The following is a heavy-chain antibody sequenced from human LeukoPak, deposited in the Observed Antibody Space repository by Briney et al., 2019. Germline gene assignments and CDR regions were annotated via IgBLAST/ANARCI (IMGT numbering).Heavy chain of an antibody. CDR1: GGSFSGYY. J-gene: IGHJ6*02. CDR2: INHSGST. V-gene: IGHV4-34*01. CDR3: AGMNVLRCFDWPPGPYYYYGMDV. Sequence: SETLSLTCAVYGGSFSGYYWSWIRQPPGKGLEWIGEINHSGSTNYNPSLKSRVTISVDTSKNQFSLKLSSVTAADTAVYYCAGMNVLRCFDWPPGPYYYYGMDVWGQGTTVTVSS. D-gene: IGHD3-9*01.